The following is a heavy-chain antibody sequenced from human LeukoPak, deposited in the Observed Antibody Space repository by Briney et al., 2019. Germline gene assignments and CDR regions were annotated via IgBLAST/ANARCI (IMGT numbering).Heavy chain of an antibody. J-gene: IGHJ5*02. CDR2: INPSGGST. V-gene: IGHV1-46*01. CDR1: GYTFTSYY. D-gene: IGHD1-7*01. CDR3: ARFPITGTTRIDP. Sequence: ASVKVSCKAFGYTFTSYYMHWVRQAPGQGLEWMGIINPSGGSTSYAQKFQGRVTMTRDTSTSTVYMELSSLRSEDTAVYYCARFPITGTTRIDPWGQGTLVTVSS.